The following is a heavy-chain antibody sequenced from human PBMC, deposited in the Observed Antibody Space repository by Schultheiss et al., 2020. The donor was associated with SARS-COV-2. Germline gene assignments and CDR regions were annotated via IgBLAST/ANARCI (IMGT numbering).Heavy chain of an antibody. V-gene: IGHV3-21*05. J-gene: IGHJ3*02. CDR1: GFTLSSYS. Sequence: GGSLRLSCAASGFTLSSYSMNWVRQAPGKGLEWVSYISSSSSYIYYADSVKGRFTISRDNAKNSLYLQMNSLRAEDTAVYYCARDPTGAFDIWGQGTMVTVSS. CDR3: ARDPTGAFDI. CDR2: ISSSSSYI.